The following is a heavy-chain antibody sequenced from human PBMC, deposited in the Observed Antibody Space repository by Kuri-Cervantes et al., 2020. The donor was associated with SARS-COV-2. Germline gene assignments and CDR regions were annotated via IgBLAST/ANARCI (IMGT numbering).Heavy chain of an antibody. CDR1: GFTFSSYW. J-gene: IGHJ4*02. CDR2: ISPDGSYT. V-gene: IGHV3-74*01. D-gene: IGHD1-1*01. Sequence: GESLKISCAASGFTFSSYWMHWVRQAPGKGLVWVSRISPDGSYTNNADSVKGRFTLSRDNAKNMLFLQMNSLRAEDTAVYYCVRDGDHWNFDYWGQGTLVTVSS. CDR3: VRDGDHWNFDY.